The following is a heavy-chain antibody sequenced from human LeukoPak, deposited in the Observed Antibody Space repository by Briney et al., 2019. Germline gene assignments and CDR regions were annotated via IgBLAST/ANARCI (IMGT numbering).Heavy chain of an antibody. D-gene: IGHD3-22*01. Sequence: SQTLSLTCTVSGGSISSGGYYWSWIRQHPGKGLEWIVYIYYSGSTYYNPSLKSRVTISVDTSKNQFSLKLSSVTAADTAVYYCARYFDTSAYHYHFDYWGQGTLVTVSS. V-gene: IGHV4-31*03. CDR1: GGSISSGGYY. J-gene: IGHJ4*02. CDR2: IYYSGST. CDR3: ARYFDTSAYHYHFDY.